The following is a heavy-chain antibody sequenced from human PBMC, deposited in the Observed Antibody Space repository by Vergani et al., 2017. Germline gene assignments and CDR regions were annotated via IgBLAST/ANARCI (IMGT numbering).Heavy chain of an antibody. D-gene: IGHD3-9*01. CDR2: VSHSGDT. V-gene: IGHV4-38-2*01. Sequence: QVNLQESGPGLVKPSETLSLTCAVSGDSISSGNNWGWIRQPPGKGLEWISSVSHSGDTYFNPSLKGRVSISMDTSKNQFSLEATSVTAADTAIYFCARTESFILRYFHWALWGQGTLVTVSS. CDR1: GDSISSGNN. CDR3: ARTESFILRYFHWAL. J-gene: IGHJ4*02.